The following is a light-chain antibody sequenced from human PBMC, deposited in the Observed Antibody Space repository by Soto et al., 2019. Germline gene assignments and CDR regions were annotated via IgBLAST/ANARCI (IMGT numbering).Light chain of an antibody. V-gene: IGLV2-8*01. J-gene: IGLJ2*01. Sequence: QSVLTQPPSASGSPGQSVTISCTRTSSDVADYNYVSWYQQHPGKAPKLMISEVTNRPSGVPDRFSGSKSGNTASLTVSGLQAEDEADYYCSSYSGSNSVLFGGGTQLTVL. CDR3: SSYSGSNSVL. CDR1: SSDVADYNY. CDR2: EVT.